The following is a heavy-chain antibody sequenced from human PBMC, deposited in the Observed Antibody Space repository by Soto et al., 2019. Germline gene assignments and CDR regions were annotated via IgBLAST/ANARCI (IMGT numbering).Heavy chain of an antibody. V-gene: IGHV3-7*01. J-gene: IGHJ3*02. CDR3: ARRPSYYDSSGYSLNDAFDI. D-gene: IGHD3-22*01. Sequence: ETLSLTCTVSGGSISSSSYYWGWIRQPPGKGLEWVANIKQDGSEKYYVDSVKGRFTISRDNAKNSLYLQMNSLRAEDTAVYYCARRPSYYDSSGYSLNDAFDIWGQGAMVTVSS. CDR1: GGSISSSSYY. CDR2: IKQDGSEK.